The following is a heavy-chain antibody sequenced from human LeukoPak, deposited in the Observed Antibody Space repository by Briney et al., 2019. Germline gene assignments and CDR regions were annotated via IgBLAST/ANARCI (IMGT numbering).Heavy chain of an antibody. CDR3: ARGFSSGSTYYFDY. D-gene: IGHD3-10*01. CDR2: IKHSGST. V-gene: IGHV4-34*01. J-gene: IGHJ4*02. CDR1: GGSLSGYY. Sequence: SETLSLTCAVYGGSLSGYYWSWIRQPPGKGLEWIGEIKHSGSTNYNPSLKSRVTISVDTSKNQFSLKLSCVTAADTAVYYCARGFSSGSTYYFDYWGQGTLVTVSS.